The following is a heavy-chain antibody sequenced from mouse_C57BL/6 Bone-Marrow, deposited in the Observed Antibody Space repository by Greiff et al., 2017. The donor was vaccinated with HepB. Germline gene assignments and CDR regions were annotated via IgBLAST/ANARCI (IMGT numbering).Heavy chain of an antibody. CDR1: GYAFSSSW. D-gene: IGHD3-2*02. V-gene: IGHV1-82*01. CDR3: ARWMAAQARDYAMDY. J-gene: IGHJ4*01. Sequence: QVQLQQSGPELVKPGASVKISCKASGYAFSSSWMNWVKQRPGKGLEWIGRIYPGDGDTNYNRKFKGKATLTADKSSSTAYMQLSSLTSEDSAVYFCARWMAAQARDYAMDYWGQGTSVTVSS. CDR2: IYPGDGDT.